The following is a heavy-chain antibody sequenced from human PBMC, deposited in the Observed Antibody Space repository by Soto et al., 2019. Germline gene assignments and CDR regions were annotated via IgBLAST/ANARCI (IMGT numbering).Heavy chain of an antibody. D-gene: IGHD2-15*01. Sequence: PGGSLRLSCAGSGFTFGDSYMSWIRQAPGKGLEWLPYISPGSRYPAYADSVKGRFTISRDNAKRSLYLQMMSLTAEDTAIYYCVRGGGGGLFDPWGQGTMVTSPQ. CDR2: ISPGSRYP. CDR1: GFTFGDSY. V-gene: IGHV3-11*06. CDR3: VRGGGGGLFDP. J-gene: IGHJ5*02.